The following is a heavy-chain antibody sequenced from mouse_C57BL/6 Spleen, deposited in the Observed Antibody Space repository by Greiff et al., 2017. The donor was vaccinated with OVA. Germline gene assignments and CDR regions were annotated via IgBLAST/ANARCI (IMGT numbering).Heavy chain of an antibody. J-gene: IGHJ4*01. Sequence: EVQLQQSGPELVKPGASVKISCKASGYTFTDYYMNWVKQSHGKSLEWIGDINPNNGGTSYNQKFKGKATLTVDKSSSTAYMELRSLTSEDSAVNYSSRYYYGSIYSMEGWGQRTSVTVSS. CDR3: SRYYYGSIYSMEG. D-gene: IGHD1-1*01. V-gene: IGHV1-26*01. CDR2: INPNNGGT. CDR1: GYTFTDYY.